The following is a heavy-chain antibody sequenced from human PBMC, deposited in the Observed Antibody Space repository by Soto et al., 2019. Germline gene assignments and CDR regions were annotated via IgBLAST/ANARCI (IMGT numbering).Heavy chain of an antibody. D-gene: IGHD3-3*01. CDR2: IYETGRT. Sequence: QVQLRETGPGLVKPSGTLSLICSVSGGSLGTSNWLSWVRQSPGKGLQWIGDIYETGRTKYNPSLMSRLIMAVDESKTQFSLQLASATAADTALYSCARRKLRFLESTHEAFDSWGQGNLVSVSS. J-gene: IGHJ4*02. CDR1: GGSLGTSNW. V-gene: IGHV4-4*02. CDR3: ARRKLRFLESTHEAFDS.